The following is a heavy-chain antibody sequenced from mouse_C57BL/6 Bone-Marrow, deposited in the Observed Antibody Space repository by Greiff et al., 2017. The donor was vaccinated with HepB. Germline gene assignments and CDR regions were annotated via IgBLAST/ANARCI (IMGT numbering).Heavy chain of an antibody. D-gene: IGHD2-1*01. V-gene: IGHV5-9-1*02. J-gene: IGHJ4*01. CDR3: TRVRGNYYAMDY. Sequence: EVQWVESGEGLVKPGGSLKLSCAASGFTFSSYAMSWVRQTPEKRLEWVAYISSGGDYIYYADTVKGRFTISRDNARNTLYLQMSSLKSEDTAMYYCTRVRGNYYAMDYWGQGTSVTVSS. CDR2: ISSGGDYI. CDR1: GFTFSSYA.